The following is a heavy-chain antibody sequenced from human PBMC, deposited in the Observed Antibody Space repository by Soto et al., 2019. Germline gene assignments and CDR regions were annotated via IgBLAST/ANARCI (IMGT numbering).Heavy chain of an antibody. Sequence: EVQLVESGGDFVQPGGSLRLSCEASGFTFSAFWMHWVRHVPGEGLMWISRTNKDGASSEYADSVKGRFSVSRDNAKNTMFVHMTGLRDEDTAVYYCARDDLRRNEALDIWGQGTVVTVSS. J-gene: IGHJ3*02. V-gene: IGHV3-74*01. CDR1: GFTFSAFW. D-gene: IGHD2-21*01. CDR3: ARDDLRRNEALDI. CDR2: TNKDGASS.